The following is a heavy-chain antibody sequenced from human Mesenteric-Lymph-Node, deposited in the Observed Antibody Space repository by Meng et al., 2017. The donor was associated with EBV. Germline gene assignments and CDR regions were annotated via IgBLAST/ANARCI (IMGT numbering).Heavy chain of an antibody. CDR1: GGSIISTNW. J-gene: IGHJ6*02. CDR2: ITHTGST. CDR3: ARCYGSGRLYAMDV. V-gene: IGHV4-4*02. D-gene: IGHD3-10*01. Sequence: QVQLQETGPGLVKPSGTLSLTCAVSGGSIISTNWWSWVRQSPGKGLEWIGEITHTGSTNYNPSLKSRLTISIDKSKNQFSLKLTSVTAADTAMYYCARCYGSGRLYAMDVWGQGTTVTVSS.